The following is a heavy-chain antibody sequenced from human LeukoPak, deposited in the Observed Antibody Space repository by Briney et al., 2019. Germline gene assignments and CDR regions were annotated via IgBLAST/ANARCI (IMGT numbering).Heavy chain of an antibody. Sequence: PGRSLRLSCAASGFTFNNYGMHWVRQAPGKGLEWVAVISYDGPNKYYADSVKGRFTISRDNAKNSPYLQMNSLRAEDTAVYYCARSCSSTSCYEGAFDIWGQGTMATVSS. J-gene: IGHJ3*02. V-gene: IGHV3-30*03. D-gene: IGHD2-2*01. CDR1: GFTFNNYG. CDR3: ARSCSSTSCYEGAFDI. CDR2: ISYDGPNK.